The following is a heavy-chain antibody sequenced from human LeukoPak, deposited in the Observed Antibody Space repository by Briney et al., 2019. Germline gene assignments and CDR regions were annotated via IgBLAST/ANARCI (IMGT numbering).Heavy chain of an antibody. J-gene: IGHJ4*02. D-gene: IGHD2-2*01. CDR2: ISSSGSTI. CDR1: GFTFSDYY. CDR3: ARAPCSSTSCPDY. Sequence: GGSLRLSCAASGFTFSDYYMSWIRQAPGKGLKWVSYISSSGSTIYYADSVKGRFTISRDNAKNSLYLQMNSLRAEDTAVYYCARAPCSSTSCPDYWGQGTLVTVSS. V-gene: IGHV3-11*01.